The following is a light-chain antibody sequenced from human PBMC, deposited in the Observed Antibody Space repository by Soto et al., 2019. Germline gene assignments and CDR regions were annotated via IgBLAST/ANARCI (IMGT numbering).Light chain of an antibody. Sequence: DIQMTQSPSTLSASVGDRVTITCRASQSISSWLAWYQQKPGKAPKLLIYKASSLESGVPSRFSGSGSGTEFILTISSLQPDDFATYYCQQYNSSTWTFGQGTKVEIK. V-gene: IGKV1-5*03. CDR3: QQYNSSTWT. J-gene: IGKJ1*01. CDR2: KAS. CDR1: QSISSW.